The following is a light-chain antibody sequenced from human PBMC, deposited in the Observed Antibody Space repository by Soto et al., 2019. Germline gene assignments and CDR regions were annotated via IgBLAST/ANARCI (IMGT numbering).Light chain of an antibody. J-gene: IGKJ5*01. V-gene: IGKV3-15*01. CDR1: QSVSSN. Sequence: VMKHSVAALSVSPGERATLSCRASQSVSSNLAWYQQRPGQAPRLLIHGASTRATGIPARFSGSGSGTEFSLTISILQSEDFAVYYCQQYNNGPPITRGHGTRLEL. CDR3: QQYNNGPPIT. CDR2: GAS.